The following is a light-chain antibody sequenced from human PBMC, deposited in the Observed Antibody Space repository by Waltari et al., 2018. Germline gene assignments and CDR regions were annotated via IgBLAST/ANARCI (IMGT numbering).Light chain of an antibody. CDR2: ANN. Sequence: QSVLTQPPSVSGAPGQRVTVSCTGSPSNTGAGYDVQWYQQFPGGAPKLVIYANNNRPSGVPDRFSATKSGSSASLAITGLQAEDEADYYCQSYDKTLSAWVFGGGTRLTVL. V-gene: IGLV1-40*01. CDR1: PSNTGAGYD. J-gene: IGLJ3*02. CDR3: QSYDKTLSAWV.